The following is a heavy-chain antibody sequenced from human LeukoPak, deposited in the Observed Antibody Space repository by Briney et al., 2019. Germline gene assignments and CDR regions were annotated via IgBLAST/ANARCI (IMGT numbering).Heavy chain of an antibody. Sequence: NPSETLSLTCAVYGGSFSGYYWSWIRQPPGKGLEWIGEINHSGSTNYNPSLKCRVTISVDTSKNQFFLKLSSVSCADAAVYYCAREGYGDYVWFDPWGRGTLVTVSS. CDR3: AREGYGDYVWFDP. J-gene: IGHJ5*02. CDR2: INHSGST. CDR1: GGSFSGYY. V-gene: IGHV4-34*01. D-gene: IGHD4-17*01.